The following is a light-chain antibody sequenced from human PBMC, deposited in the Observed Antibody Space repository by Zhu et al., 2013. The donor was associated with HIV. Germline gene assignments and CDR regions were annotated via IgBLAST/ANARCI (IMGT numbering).Light chain of an antibody. CDR3: QQYNSYSWT. CDR1: QNINTW. CDR2: KAS. Sequence: DLQMTQSPSTLSASVDDRVTITCRASQNINTWLAWYQQKPGKAPKLLIYKASTLERGVPLRFTGRGSGTEFTLTISGLQSEDFATYYCQQYNSYSWTFGQGTKVEI. J-gene: IGKJ1*01. V-gene: IGKV1-5*03.